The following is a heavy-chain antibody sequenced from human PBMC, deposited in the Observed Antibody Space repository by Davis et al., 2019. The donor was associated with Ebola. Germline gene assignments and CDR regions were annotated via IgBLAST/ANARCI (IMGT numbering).Heavy chain of an antibody. CDR1: GFTFSTYS. V-gene: IGHV3-21*01. Sequence: GESLKISCAASGFTFSTYSMSWVRQAPGKALEWVSSISSDSDYIYYADSAKGRFTISRDNAKNSLYLQMNSLRAEDTAVYYCARHPIPTLRYPSWFDPWGQGTLVTVSS. CDR3: ARHPIPTLRYPSWFDP. J-gene: IGHJ5*02. CDR2: ISSDSDYI. D-gene: IGHD3-9*01.